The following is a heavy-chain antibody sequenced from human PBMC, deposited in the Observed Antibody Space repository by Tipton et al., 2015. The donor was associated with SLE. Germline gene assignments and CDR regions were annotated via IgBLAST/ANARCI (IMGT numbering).Heavy chain of an antibody. CDR1: GYSFTNYW. V-gene: IGHV5-51*01. J-gene: IGHJ4*02. Sequence: QLVQSGAEVKKPGESLKISCKGSGYSFTNYWIAWVRQMPGKGLEWMGVIYPGDSDTRYSPSFQGQVTISADKSIRTAYLQGRSLKASDTAMYYWAKSTEGDYGDSPPPVGYWGQGTLVTVSS. D-gene: IGHD4-17*01. CDR2: IYPGDSDT. CDR3: AKSTEGDYGDSPPPVGY.